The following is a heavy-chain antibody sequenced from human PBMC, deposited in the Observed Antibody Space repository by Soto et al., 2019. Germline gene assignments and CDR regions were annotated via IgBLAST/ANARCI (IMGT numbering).Heavy chain of an antibody. J-gene: IGHJ6*02. CDR2: IRGKPYGGTT. V-gene: IGHV3-49*03. D-gene: IGHD3-3*01. Sequence: PGRSLRLSCTASGFTFGDYAMSWFRQAPGKGLQWVGFIRGKPYGGTTDYAASVKGRFIISRDDSKSIAYLQMNSLKTEDTAVYYCTRGGYDFWSGYPPPFYGMDVWGQGTTVTVSS. CDR3: TRGGYDFWSGYPPPFYGMDV. CDR1: GFTFGDYA.